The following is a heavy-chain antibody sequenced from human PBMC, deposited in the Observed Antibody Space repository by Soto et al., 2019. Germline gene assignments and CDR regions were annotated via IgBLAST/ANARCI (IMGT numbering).Heavy chain of an antibody. Sequence: GASVKVSCKASGYTFTSYGISWVRQAPGQGLEWMGWISAYNGNTNYAQKLQGRVTMTTDTSTSTAYMELRSLRSDDTAVYYCARDPHSYYYDSSGSIPGGWFDPWGQGTLVTVSS. J-gene: IGHJ5*02. CDR1: GYTFTSYG. CDR2: ISAYNGNT. V-gene: IGHV1-18*01. D-gene: IGHD3-22*01. CDR3: ARDPHSYYYDSSGSIPGGWFDP.